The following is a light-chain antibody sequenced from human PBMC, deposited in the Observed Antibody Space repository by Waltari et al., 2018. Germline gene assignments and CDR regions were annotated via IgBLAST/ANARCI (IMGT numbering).Light chain of an antibody. Sequence: DIQMTQSPSSVSASVGDRVTITCQASRHIRNYLNWYQQKPGKAPKLLLYEASILGTGVPSRFSGSGSGTDFTFSISNLQPEDIATYYCQQYDNLPLTFGGGTKVEIK. J-gene: IGKJ4*01. CDR3: QQYDNLPLT. V-gene: IGKV1-33*01. CDR2: EAS. CDR1: RHIRNY.